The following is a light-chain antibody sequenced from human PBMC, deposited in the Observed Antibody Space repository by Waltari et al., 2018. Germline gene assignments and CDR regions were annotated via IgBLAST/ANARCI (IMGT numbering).Light chain of an antibody. CDR3: QAWDSNTAAV. CDR2: QNT. CDR1: KLGDKY. Sequence: SYELTQPHSVSVAPGQTASITCSGNKLGDKYACWYQQKPGQSPVVVIYQNTKRPSGIPERFSGSNSGNTATLTISGTQGMDEADYYCQAWDSNTAAVFGGGTKLTVL. J-gene: IGLJ3*02. V-gene: IGLV3-1*01.